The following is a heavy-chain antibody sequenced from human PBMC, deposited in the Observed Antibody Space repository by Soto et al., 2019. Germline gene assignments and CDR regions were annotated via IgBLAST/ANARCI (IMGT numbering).Heavy chain of an antibody. Sequence: ASVKVSCKASGYTFTGYYTHWVRQAPGQGLEWMGWINPNSGGTNYAQKFQGWVTMTRDTSISTAYMELSRLRSDDTAVYYCARDRSDGSGSSYYYYGMDVWGQGTTVTVSS. J-gene: IGHJ6*02. CDR1: GYTFTGYY. CDR2: INPNSGGT. V-gene: IGHV1-2*04. CDR3: ARDRSDGSGSSYYYYGMDV. D-gene: IGHD3-10*01.